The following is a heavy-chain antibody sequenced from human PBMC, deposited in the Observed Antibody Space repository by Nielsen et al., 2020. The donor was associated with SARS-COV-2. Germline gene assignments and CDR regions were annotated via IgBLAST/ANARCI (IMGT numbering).Heavy chain of an antibody. CDR2: ISYEGRNR. D-gene: IGHD3-16*01. J-gene: IGHJ5*01. Sequence: GGSLRLSCAASGFDFSHHGIHWVRQAPGKGLEWEAHISYEGRNRGYADSVKGRFTISRDNSKNTGFLQMNSLRPEDTAFYFCARNPNYGNEFIIDSWGQGTLVTVPS. CDR3: ARNPNYGNEFIIDS. CDR1: GFDFSHHG. V-gene: IGHV3-33*05.